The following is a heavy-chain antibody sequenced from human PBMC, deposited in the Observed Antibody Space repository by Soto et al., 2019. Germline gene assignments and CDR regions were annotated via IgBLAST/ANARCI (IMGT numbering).Heavy chain of an antibody. Sequence: EVQLVESGGGLVQPGGSLRLSCVVSGFTFGRHWMSWVRQAPGKGLEWVANIKEDGSEKNTVDSLKGRFTISRDNARNSVYLQMSSLRAEDTAVYYCARVENSFGGMDVWAQGTTVIVS. V-gene: IGHV3-7*05. CDR2: IKEDGSEK. CDR3: ARVENSFGGMDV. J-gene: IGHJ6*02. D-gene: IGHD3-16*01. CDR1: GFTFGRHW.